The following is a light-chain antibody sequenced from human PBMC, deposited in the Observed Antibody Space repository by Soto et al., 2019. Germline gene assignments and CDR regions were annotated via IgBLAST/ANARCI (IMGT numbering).Light chain of an antibody. CDR2: KAS. J-gene: IGKJ1*01. CDR1: QTISIW. Sequence: DIQLTQSHSTLSASVGDRVTSTCRASQTISIWLAWYQQKPGKAPKLLIYKASNVDTGVPSRFSGSGSGTEFTLTISSLQPDDVATYYCQQYNTYSPWTFGQGTKVDIK. CDR3: QQYNTYSPWT. V-gene: IGKV1-5*03.